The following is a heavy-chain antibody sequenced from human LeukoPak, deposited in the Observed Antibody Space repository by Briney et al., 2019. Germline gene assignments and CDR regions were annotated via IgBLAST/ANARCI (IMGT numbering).Heavy chain of an antibody. J-gene: IGHJ4*02. D-gene: IGHD3-3*01. V-gene: IGHV4-59*08. CDR3: ATYYYDFWSGPSEIYYFDY. CDR2: IYYSGST. CDR1: GGSISSYY. Sequence: PSETLSLTCTVSGGSISSYYWSWIRQPPGKVLEWIGYIYYSGSTNYNPSLKSRVTISVDTSKNQFSLKLSSVTAADTAVYYCATYYYDFWSGPSEIYYFDYWGQGTLVTVSS.